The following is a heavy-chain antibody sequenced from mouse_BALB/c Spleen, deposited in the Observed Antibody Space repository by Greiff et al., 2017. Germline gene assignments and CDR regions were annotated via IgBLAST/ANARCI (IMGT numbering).Heavy chain of an antibody. D-gene: IGHD1-1*01. CDR2: IDPANGNT. J-gene: IGHJ4*01. CDR3: APHYYGSSYAMDY. V-gene: IGHV14-3*02. CDR1: GFNIKDTY. Sequence: VQLKQSGAELVKPGASVKLSCTASGFNIKDTYMHWVKQRPEQGLEWIGRIDPANGNTKYDPKFQGKATITADTSSNTAYLQLSSLTSEDTAVYYCAPHYYGSSYAMDYWGQGTSVTVSS.